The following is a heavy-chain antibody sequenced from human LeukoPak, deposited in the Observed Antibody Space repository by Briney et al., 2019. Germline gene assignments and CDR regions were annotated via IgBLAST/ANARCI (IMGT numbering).Heavy chain of an antibody. J-gene: IGHJ3*02. CDR1: GGSISSYY. CDR2: INHSGST. D-gene: IGHD2-21*02. Sequence: SETLSLTCTVSGGSISSYYWSWIRQPPGKGLEWIGEINHSGSTNYNPSLKSRVNISVDTSKKQFSLKLSCGTAADASVYDCARGDCGGDCYAFDIWGQGTMVTVSS. V-gene: IGHV4-34*01. CDR3: ARGDCGGDCYAFDI.